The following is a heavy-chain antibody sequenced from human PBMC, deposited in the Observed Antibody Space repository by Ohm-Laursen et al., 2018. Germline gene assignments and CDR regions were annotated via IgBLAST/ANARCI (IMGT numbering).Heavy chain of an antibody. Sequence: ASVKVSCKASGYTFTGYYMHWVRQAPGQGLEWMGWINPNSGGTNYAQKFQGRVTMTRDTSISTAYMELSRLRSDDTAVYYCARDRKVVTQYYFDYWGQGTLVTVSS. D-gene: IGHD3-22*01. CDR1: GYTFTGYY. CDR3: ARDRKVVTQYYFDY. V-gene: IGHV1-2*02. CDR2: INPNSGGT. J-gene: IGHJ4*02.